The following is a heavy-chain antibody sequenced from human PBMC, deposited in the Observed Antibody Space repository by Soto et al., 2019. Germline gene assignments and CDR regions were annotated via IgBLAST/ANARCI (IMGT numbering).Heavy chain of an antibody. J-gene: IGHJ4*02. V-gene: IGHV4-59*01. D-gene: IGHD2-2*01. CDR3: ARLNFVVVPAAMDYYFDY. Sequence: PSETLSLTCTVSGGSISSYYWSWIRQPPGKGLEWIGYIYYSGSTNYNPSLKSRVTISVDTSKNQFSLKLSSVTAADTAVYYCARLNFVVVPAAMDYYFDYWGRGTLVTVSS. CDR1: GGSISSYY. CDR2: IYYSGST.